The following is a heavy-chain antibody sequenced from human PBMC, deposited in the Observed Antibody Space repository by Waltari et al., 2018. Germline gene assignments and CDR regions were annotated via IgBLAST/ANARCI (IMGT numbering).Heavy chain of an antibody. CDR3: ARDPSAPGGDV. J-gene: IGHJ6*04. V-gene: IGHV3-53*02. CDR2: MYSSGDT. Sequence: EVQVVETGGGLIQSGGSLRLSCAASGFIVSNNYMNWVRQAPGKGLEWGSIMYSSGDTYYAASVEGRFTISRDNSKNTLYLQMNSLRAEDTAVYYCARDPSAPGGDVWGKGTTVTVSS. CDR1: GFIVSNNY. D-gene: IGHD3-10*01.